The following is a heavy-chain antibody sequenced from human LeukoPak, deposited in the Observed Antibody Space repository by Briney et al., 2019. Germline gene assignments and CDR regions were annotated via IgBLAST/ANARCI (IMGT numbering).Heavy chain of an antibody. J-gene: IGHJ4*02. CDR2: IKSKADGGTT. CDR1: GFILTNAW. D-gene: IGHD3-10*01. CDR3: TTGLWFGELFNY. Sequence: PGGSLRLSCAASGFILTNAWMTWVRQAPGKGLEWVGRIKSKADGGTTDYAAPVKGRFTISRDDSKNTLYLQMNSLKTEDTAVYYCTTGLWFGELFNYWGQGTLVTVSS. V-gene: IGHV3-15*01.